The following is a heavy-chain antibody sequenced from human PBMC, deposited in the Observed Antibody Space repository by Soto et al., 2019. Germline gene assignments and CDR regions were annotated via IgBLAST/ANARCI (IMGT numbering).Heavy chain of an antibody. J-gene: IGHJ3*02. V-gene: IGHV3-48*03. D-gene: IGHD6-19*01. CDR2: ISSIGSTI. CDR3: ARERAYSSASDAFDI. CDR1: GFTLRSYE. Sequence: GGCLILCCAASGFTLRSYEMNWVRQAPGKGLEWVSYISSIGSTIYYADSVKGRFTISRDNAKNSLYLQMNSLRAEDTAVYYCARERAYSSASDAFDIWGQGTMVTVSS.